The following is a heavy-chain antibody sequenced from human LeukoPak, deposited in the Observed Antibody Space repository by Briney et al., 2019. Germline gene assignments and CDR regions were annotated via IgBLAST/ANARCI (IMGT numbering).Heavy chain of an antibody. J-gene: IGHJ4*02. CDR2: ISVYNGNT. CDR1: GYTFTIYG. Sequence: ASVKVSCMASGYTFTIYGICWVRQAPGQGLEWMGWISVYNGNTNYAQKLQGRVTMTTDTSTSTAYMKLKCLRSDDTAVHYFARGTGTSSWPLYWGQGTLLTVSS. CDR3: ARGTGTSSWPLY. D-gene: IGHD6-13*01. V-gene: IGHV1-18*01.